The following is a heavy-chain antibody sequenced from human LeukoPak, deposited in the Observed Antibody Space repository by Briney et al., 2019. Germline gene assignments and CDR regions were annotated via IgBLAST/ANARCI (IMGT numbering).Heavy chain of an antibody. CDR3: TRDTDFGSATNYFDH. V-gene: IGHV3-43*01. D-gene: IGHD3-10*01. CDR1: GFTFYDFA. CDR2: ISWEGQTT. J-gene: IGHJ4*02. Sequence: GGSLRLSCAASGFTFYDFAMHWVRQAPGKGLEWVSLISWEGQTTYYADSVRGRFTISRDNSKNSLYLQMNSLTTDDTAFYYCTRDTDFGSATNYFDHWGQGNLVSVSS.